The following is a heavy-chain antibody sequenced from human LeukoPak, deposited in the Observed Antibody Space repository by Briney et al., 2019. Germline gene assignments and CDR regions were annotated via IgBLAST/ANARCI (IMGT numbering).Heavy chain of an antibody. V-gene: IGHV3-9*01. CDR3: AKDRVKWNYYYGMDV. Sequence: GGSLRLSCAASGFTFDDYAMHWVRQAPGKGLEWVSGISWNSGSIGYADSVKGRFTISRDNAKNSLYLQMNSLRAEDTALYYCAKDRVKWNYYYGMDVWGQGTTVTVSS. J-gene: IGHJ6*02. CDR2: ISWNSGSI. CDR1: GFTFDDYA. D-gene: IGHD1-26*01.